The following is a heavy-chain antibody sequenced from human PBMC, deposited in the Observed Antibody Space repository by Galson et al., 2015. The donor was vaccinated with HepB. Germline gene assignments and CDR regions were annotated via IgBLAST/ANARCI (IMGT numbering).Heavy chain of an antibody. V-gene: IGHV4-34*09. D-gene: IGHD6-6*01. CDR3: ARVGQQLVPPYYYYYYYMDV. J-gene: IGHJ6*03. Sequence: TLSLTCAVYGGSFSGYYWSWIRQPPGKGLEWIGEINHSGSTYYNPSLKSRVTISVDTSKNQFSLKLSSVTAADTAVYYCARVGQQLVPPYYYYYYYMDVWGKGTTVTVSS. CDR1: GGSFSGYY. CDR2: INHSGST.